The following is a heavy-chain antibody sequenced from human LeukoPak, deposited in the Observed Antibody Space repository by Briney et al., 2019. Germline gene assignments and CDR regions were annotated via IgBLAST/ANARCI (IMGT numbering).Heavy chain of an antibody. Sequence: ASVKVSCKASGYTFTGYYMHWVRQAPGQGLEWMGWINPNSGGTNYAQKFQGRVTMTRDTSTSTVYMELSSLRSEDTAVYYCARDSRGGYDTIFGVVPIHWGQGTLVTVSS. CDR2: INPNSGGT. D-gene: IGHD3-3*01. CDR1: GYTFTGYY. V-gene: IGHV1-2*02. J-gene: IGHJ4*02. CDR3: ARDSRGGYDTIFGVVPIH.